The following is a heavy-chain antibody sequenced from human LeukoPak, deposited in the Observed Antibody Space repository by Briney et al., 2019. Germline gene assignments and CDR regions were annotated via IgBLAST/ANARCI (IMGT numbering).Heavy chain of an antibody. CDR2: INPNSGGT. D-gene: IGHD6-6*01. Sequence: GASVKVSCKASGYTFTSYGISWVRQAPGQGLEWMGRINPNSGGTNYAQKFQGRVTMTRDTSISTAYMELSRLRSDDTAVYYCARARVAARPFGMDVWGQGTTVTVSS. CDR1: GYTFTSYG. CDR3: ARARVAARPFGMDV. V-gene: IGHV1-2*06. J-gene: IGHJ6*02.